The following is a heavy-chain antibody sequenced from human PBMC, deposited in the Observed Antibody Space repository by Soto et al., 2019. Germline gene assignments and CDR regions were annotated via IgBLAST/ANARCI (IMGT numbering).Heavy chain of an antibody. CDR1: GGSISSGAYY. J-gene: IGHJ6*02. Sequence: SETLSLTCIVSGGSISSGAYYWSWIRQHPGKGLEWIGYIYSYSGTTYYNPSLKSRLTISVDTSKNQFSLKLSSVTAADTAVYYCARDLSYGMDVWGQGTTVTVSS. CDR2: IYSYSGTT. V-gene: IGHV4-31*03. CDR3: ARDLSYGMDV.